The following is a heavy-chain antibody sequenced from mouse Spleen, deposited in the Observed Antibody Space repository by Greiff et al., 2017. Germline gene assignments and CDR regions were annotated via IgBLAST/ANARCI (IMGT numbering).Heavy chain of an antibody. CDR2: IYPRSGNT. CDR1: GYTFTSYG. V-gene: IGHV1-81*01. D-gene: IGHD1-1*01. Sequence: VMLVESGAELARPGASVKLSCKASGYTFTSYGISWVKQRTGQGLEWIGEIYPRSGNTYYNEKFKGKATLTADKSSSTAYMELRSLTSEDSAVYFCARGGVVAPNWYFDVWGTGTTVTVSS. J-gene: IGHJ1*03. CDR3: ARGGVVAPNWYFDV.